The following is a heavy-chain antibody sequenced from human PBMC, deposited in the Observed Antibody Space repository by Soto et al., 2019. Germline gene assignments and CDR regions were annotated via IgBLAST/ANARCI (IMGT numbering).Heavy chain of an antibody. CDR3: AILTGYSSGWYWGGY. CDR2: IYYSGST. J-gene: IGHJ4*02. V-gene: IGHV4-39*01. CDR1: GGSISSSSYY. Sequence: QLQLQESGPGLVKPSETLSLTCTVSGGSISSSSYYWGWIRQPPGKGLEWIGSIYYSGSTYYNPSLKRRVTISVDTSKNQFSLKLSSVTAADTAVYYCAILTGYSSGWYWGGYWGQGTLVTVSS. D-gene: IGHD6-19*01.